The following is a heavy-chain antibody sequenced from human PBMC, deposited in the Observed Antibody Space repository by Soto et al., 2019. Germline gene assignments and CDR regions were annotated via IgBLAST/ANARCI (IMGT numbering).Heavy chain of an antibody. CDR2: IKSKTDGGTT. CDR1: GFTFSNAW. J-gene: IGHJ4*02. CDR3: ARGGIVVVGAATRPLDY. D-gene: IGHD2-15*01. V-gene: IGHV3-15*07. Sequence: PGGSLRLSCAVSGFTFSNAWMNWVRKAPGKGLEWVGRIKSKTDGGTTDYAAPVKGRFAISRDNAENSLFLQMDSLRAEDTAVNYCARGGIVVVGAATRPLDYWGRGTLVTVSS.